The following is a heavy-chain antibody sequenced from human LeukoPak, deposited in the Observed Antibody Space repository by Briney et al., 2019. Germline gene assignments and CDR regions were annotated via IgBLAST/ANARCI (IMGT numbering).Heavy chain of an antibody. CDR1: GFTFSSYD. CDR2: IGTAGDT. Sequence: GGSLRLSCAASGFTFSSYDMHWVRQATGKGLEWVSAIGTAGDTYYPGSVKGRFTFSRENAKNSLYLQMNSLRAGDTAVYYCARGGGYDFWSGYYNYGMDVWGQGTTVTVSS. J-gene: IGHJ6*02. CDR3: ARGGGYDFWSGYYNYGMDV. V-gene: IGHV3-13*01. D-gene: IGHD3-3*01.